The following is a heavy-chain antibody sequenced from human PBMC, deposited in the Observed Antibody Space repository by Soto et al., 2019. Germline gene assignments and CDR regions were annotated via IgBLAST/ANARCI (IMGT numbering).Heavy chain of an antibody. CDR2: IYHSGST. D-gene: IGHD1-1*01. CDR1: GDSISSDNW. Sequence: QVQLQESGPGLVKPSGTLSLTCAVSGDSISSDNWWTWVRQPPGKGMEWIGEIYHSGSTYYNPSLKSRVIISVDNSKNQFSLQLYSVTAEDTAIYYCARGTIQRIFDYWGRGTVVSVSS. V-gene: IGHV4-4*02. J-gene: IGHJ4*02. CDR3: ARGTIQRIFDY.